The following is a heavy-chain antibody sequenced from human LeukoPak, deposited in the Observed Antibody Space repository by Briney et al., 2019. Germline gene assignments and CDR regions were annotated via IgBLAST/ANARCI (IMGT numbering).Heavy chain of an antibody. Sequence: GGSLRLSCVVSGFSFRSYWMSWVRQAPGKGLEWVANIKQDGSEKYSVDSVKGRFAISRDNSKNSLYLQMNSLRDEDTAVYYCARETSGWCFGFWGQGTLVTVSS. J-gene: IGHJ4*02. CDR3: ARETSGWCFGF. D-gene: IGHD6-19*01. CDR2: IKQDGSEK. V-gene: IGHV3-7*01. CDR1: GFSFRSYW.